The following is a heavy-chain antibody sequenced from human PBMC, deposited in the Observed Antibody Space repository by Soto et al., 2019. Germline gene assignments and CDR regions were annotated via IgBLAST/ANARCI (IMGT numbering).Heavy chain of an antibody. Sequence: SETLSLTCTVSGGSISNSSYYWGWIRQPPGKGLEWIGSIYYSGSTYYNPSLKSRVTMSVDTSKNQFSLKLTSVTAADAAVYYCARQMRGPIPHFGWLSPVASWGQGTLVTVSS. J-gene: IGHJ5*02. V-gene: IGHV4-39*01. CDR2: IYYSGST. CDR1: GGSISNSSYY. D-gene: IGHD3-9*01. CDR3: ARQMRGPIPHFGWLSPVAS.